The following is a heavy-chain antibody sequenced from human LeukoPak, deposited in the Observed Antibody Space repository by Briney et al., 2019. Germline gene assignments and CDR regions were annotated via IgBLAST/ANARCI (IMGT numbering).Heavy chain of an antibody. CDR3: ARSSTITIFGVLNWFDP. D-gene: IGHD3-3*01. V-gene: IGHV4-4*07. Sequence: PSETLSLTCTVSGGSINNYYWSWIRQPAGKGLEWIGRIYTRGSTNYNPSLKSRVTMSVDTSKNQFALTLNSVTAADTAVYYCARSSTITIFGVLNWFDPWGQGTLVTVSS. CDR2: IYTRGST. J-gene: IGHJ5*02. CDR1: GGSINNYY.